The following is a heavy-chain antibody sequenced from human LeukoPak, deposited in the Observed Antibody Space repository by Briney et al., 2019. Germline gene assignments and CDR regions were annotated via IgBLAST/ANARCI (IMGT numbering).Heavy chain of an antibody. V-gene: IGHV4-38-2*02. CDR2: IYHSGST. Sequence: SETLSLTCTVSGYSISSGYYWGWIRQPPGKGLEWIGSIYHSGSTYYNPSLKSRVTISVDTSKNQFSLKLSSVTAADTAVYFCARDRRDGYNFPWGQGTLVTVSS. CDR1: GYSISSGYY. J-gene: IGHJ5*02. CDR3: ARDRRDGYNFP. D-gene: IGHD5-24*01.